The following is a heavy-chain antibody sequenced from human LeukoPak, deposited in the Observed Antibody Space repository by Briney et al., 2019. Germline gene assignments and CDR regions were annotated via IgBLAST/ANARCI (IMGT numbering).Heavy chain of an antibody. V-gene: IGHV3-9*01. CDR2: TSWNSGSI. J-gene: IGHJ4*02. CDR1: GFTFDDYA. D-gene: IGHD4-17*01. CDR3: ARDYGDYAFDY. Sequence: GGSLRLSRAASGFTFDDYAMHWVRQAPGKGLEWVSGTSWNSGSIGYADSVKGRFTISRDNAKNSLYLQMNSLRAEDTAVYYCARDYGDYAFDYWGQGTLVTVSS.